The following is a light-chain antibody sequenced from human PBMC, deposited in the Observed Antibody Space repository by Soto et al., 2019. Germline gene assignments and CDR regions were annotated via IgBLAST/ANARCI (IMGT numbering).Light chain of an antibody. CDR2: DAS. CDR3: QQYENYWT. Sequence: IHMTDSPSTLSAPAVYRGTSTFRASQSISAWLAWYQQKPGEAPKLLIYDASNLESGVPSRFSGSGSGTEFTLTISNLQPDDFATYYCQQYENYWTFGQGTKVDIK. V-gene: IGKV1-5*01. J-gene: IGKJ1*01. CDR1: QSISAW.